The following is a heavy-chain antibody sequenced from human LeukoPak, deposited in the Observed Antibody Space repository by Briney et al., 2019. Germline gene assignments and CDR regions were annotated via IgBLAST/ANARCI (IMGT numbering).Heavy chain of an antibody. CDR2: INPNGGST. J-gene: IGHJ3*02. D-gene: IGHD3-22*01. V-gene: IGHV1-46*01. Sequence: GASVKVSCKASGYTLTRYFIHWVRQAPGQGLDWMGIINPNGGSTSYSQKFQGRVTMTTDTSTSTAYMELRSLRSDDTAVYYCARLKYYYDPKPLDAFDIWGQGTMVTVSS. CDR1: GYTLTRYF. CDR3: ARLKYYYDPKPLDAFDI.